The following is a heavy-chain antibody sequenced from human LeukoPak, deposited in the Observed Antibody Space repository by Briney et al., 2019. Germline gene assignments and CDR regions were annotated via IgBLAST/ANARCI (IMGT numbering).Heavy chain of an antibody. CDR2: INHSGST. J-gene: IGHJ5*02. D-gene: IGHD3-3*01. CDR1: GGSFSGYY. CDR3: ARVKPLLEWLFGSGARDWFDP. Sequence: PSETLSLTCAVYGGSFSGYYWSWIRQPPGKGLEWIGEINHSGSTNYNPSLKSRVTISVDTSKNQFPLKLSSVTAADTAVYYCARVKPLLEWLFGSGARDWFDPWGQGTLVTVSS. V-gene: IGHV4-34*01.